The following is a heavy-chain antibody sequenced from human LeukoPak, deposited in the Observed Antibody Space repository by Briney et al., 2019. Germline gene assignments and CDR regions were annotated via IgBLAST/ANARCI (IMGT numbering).Heavy chain of an antibody. V-gene: IGHV1-69*05. CDR3: ARAQYYYDSSGYYHRGSRDAFDI. CDR2: IIPIFGTA. CDR1: GGTFSRYA. D-gene: IGHD3-22*01. Sequence: SVKVSCTASGGTFSRYAISWVRQAPGHGLEWMGGIIPIFGTANYAQKFQGRVTITTDESTSTAYMELSSLRSEDTAVYYCARAQYYYDSSGYYHRGSRDAFDIWGQGTMVTVSS. J-gene: IGHJ3*02.